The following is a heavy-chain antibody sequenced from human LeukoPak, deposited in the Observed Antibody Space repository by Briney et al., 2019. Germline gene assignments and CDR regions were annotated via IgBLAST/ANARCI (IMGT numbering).Heavy chain of an antibody. CDR2: ISGSGGST. CDR1: GFTFINAW. CDR3: ANLYH. Sequence: GGSLRLSCAASGFTFINAWMAWVRQAPGKGLEWVSAISGSGGSTYYADSVKGRFTISRDNSKKTLYLQMNSLRAEDTAVYYCANLYHWGQGTLVTVSS. V-gene: IGHV3-23*01. D-gene: IGHD3-16*01. J-gene: IGHJ4*02.